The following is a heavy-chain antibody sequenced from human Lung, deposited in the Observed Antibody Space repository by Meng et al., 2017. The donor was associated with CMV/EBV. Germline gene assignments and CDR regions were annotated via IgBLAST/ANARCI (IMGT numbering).Heavy chain of an antibody. V-gene: IGHV4-4*02. D-gene: IGHD1-26*01. CDR3: ARGKQDAWELLAY. Sequence: RPRVVRAEGTRALTCGVSGVTSSRNIRWTWVHQPPGKGLEGIGDIDDSESTNYNPYLNSRISTSLDKSKNHFSLKVNSVTAADTAVYYCARGKQDAWELLAYWGQGALVTVSS. CDR1: GVTSSRNIR. J-gene: IGHJ4*02. CDR2: IDDSEST.